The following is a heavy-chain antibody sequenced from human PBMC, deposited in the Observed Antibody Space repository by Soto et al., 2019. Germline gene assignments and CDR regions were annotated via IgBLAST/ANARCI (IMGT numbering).Heavy chain of an antibody. Sequence: QVPLVQSGAEVKXPGSSVXVSCKASGGTFSSYAIHWVRQAPGQGLEWMGGIIPMYGPAKYAQRFQGRVTITADESTTTVYMELTSLTSQDTAVYYCARVTSMVRGVIDNWFDPWGHGTLVTVSS. CDR1: GGTFSSYA. V-gene: IGHV1-69*01. J-gene: IGHJ5*02. CDR2: IIPMYGPA. D-gene: IGHD3-10*01. CDR3: ARVTSMVRGVIDNWFDP.